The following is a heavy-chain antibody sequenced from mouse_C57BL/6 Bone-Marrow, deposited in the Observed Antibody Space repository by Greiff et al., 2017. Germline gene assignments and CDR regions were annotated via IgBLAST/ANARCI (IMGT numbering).Heavy chain of an antibody. J-gene: IGHJ4*01. Sequence: EVQLQQSGAELVRPGASVKLSCTASGFNIKDYYMHWVKQRPEQGLEWIGRIDPEDGDTEYAPKFQGKATMTADTSSNTAYLQLSSLTSEDNAVYYCTYSYYGNVMDYWGQGTSVTVSS. CDR1: GFNIKDYY. V-gene: IGHV14-1*01. CDR3: TYSYYGNVMDY. D-gene: IGHD2-10*01. CDR2: IDPEDGDT.